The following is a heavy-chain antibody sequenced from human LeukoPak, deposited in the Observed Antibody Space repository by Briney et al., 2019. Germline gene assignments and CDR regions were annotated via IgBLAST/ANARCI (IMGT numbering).Heavy chain of an antibody. Sequence: GGSLRLSCAASGFTFSSYNMNWVRQAPGKGLEWVSYISSSSSIMYYADSVKGRFTISRDNSKNTLYLQMNSLRTEDTAVYFCARGIPAQFAFDPWGQGTLVTVSS. CDR1: GFTFSSYN. CDR2: ISSSSSIM. D-gene: IGHD2-2*01. CDR3: ARGIPAQFAFDP. V-gene: IGHV3-48*01. J-gene: IGHJ5*02.